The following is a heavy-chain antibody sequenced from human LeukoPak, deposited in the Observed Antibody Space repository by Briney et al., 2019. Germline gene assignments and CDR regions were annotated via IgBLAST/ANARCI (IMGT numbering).Heavy chain of an antibody. CDR1: GFTFSSYA. CDR2: ISGSGGST. CDR3: AKDDGYYDFWSGYSPCYFDY. Sequence: GGSLRLSCAASGFTFSSYAMSWVRQAPGKGLEWVSAISGSGGSTYYADSVKGRFTISRDNSKNTLYLQMNSLRAEHTAVYYCAKDDGYYDFWSGYSPCYFDYWGQGTLVTVSS. V-gene: IGHV3-23*01. J-gene: IGHJ4*02. D-gene: IGHD3-3*01.